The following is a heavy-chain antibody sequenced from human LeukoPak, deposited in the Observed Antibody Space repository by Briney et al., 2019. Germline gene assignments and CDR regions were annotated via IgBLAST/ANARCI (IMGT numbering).Heavy chain of an antibody. CDR2: IGASGDNT. Sequence: GGSLRLSCAVSGFTFNNYAMSWVRQAPGKGLEWVSAIGASGDNTYYADSVKGQITISRDNSKNMLNLHMNSLRAEDTAIYHCAKAAASDTVTTLGVDYWGQGTLVTVSS. CDR3: AKAAASDTVTTLGVDY. J-gene: IGHJ4*02. CDR1: GFTFNNYA. D-gene: IGHD4-17*01. V-gene: IGHV3-23*01.